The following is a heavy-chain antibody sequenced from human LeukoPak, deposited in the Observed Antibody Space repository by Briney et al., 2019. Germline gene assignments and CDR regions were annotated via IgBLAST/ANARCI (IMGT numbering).Heavy chain of an antibody. J-gene: IGHJ4*02. V-gene: IGHV3-23*01. CDR3: AKTPGHGFYYFDY. Sequence: GGSLRLSCAASGFTFDDYGMSWVRQAPGKGLEWVSGINWNGGSTYYADSVKGRFTISRDNSKNTLYLQMNSLRAEDTAVYYCAKTPGHGFYYFDYWGQGTLVTVSS. CDR2: INWNGGST. D-gene: IGHD2/OR15-2a*01. CDR1: GFTFDDYG.